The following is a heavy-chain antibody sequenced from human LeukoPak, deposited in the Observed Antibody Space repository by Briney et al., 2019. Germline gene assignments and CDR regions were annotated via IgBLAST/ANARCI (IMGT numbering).Heavy chain of an antibody. Sequence: GGSLRLSCAASGFTFSTYWMHWVRQDPGKGLVWVSRISSDASITSYADPVKGRFTISRDNAKNTLYLQMNSLRAEDTALYYCAASARTYLGSSLDYWGQGTLVTVSS. CDR3: AASARTYLGSSLDY. CDR2: ISSDASIT. J-gene: IGHJ4*02. V-gene: IGHV3-74*01. D-gene: IGHD2-15*01. CDR1: GFTFSTYW.